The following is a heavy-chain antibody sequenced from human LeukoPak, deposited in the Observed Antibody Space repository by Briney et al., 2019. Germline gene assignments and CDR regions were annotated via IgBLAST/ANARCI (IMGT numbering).Heavy chain of an antibody. CDR2: IGYTGTT. CDR1: GGSISTRNHY. V-gene: IGHV4-39*01. CDR3: ARRMGSGATYPRTFDY. D-gene: IGHD2-8*02. J-gene: IGHJ4*02. Sequence: PSETLSLTCTVPGGSISTRNHYWGWLRQPPGKGLEWIGSIGYTGTTNSNPSLKSRVTLSVDTPKNQVSLTLSSVTAADTAVYFCARRMGSGATYPRTFDYWGQGTLVTVSS.